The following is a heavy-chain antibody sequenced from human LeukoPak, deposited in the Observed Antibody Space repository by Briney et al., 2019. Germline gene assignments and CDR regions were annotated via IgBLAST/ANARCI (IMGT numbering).Heavy chain of an antibody. J-gene: IGHJ4*02. D-gene: IGHD3-3*01. CDR3: ASGKDTYYDFWSGYYTGYYFDY. Sequence: GGSLRLSCAASGFTFSSYWMSWVREAPGRGVEWVANIKQDGSEKYYVDSVKGRFTISRDNAKNSLYLQMNSLRAEDTAVYYCASGKDTYYDFWSGYYTGYYFDYWGQGTLVTVSS. CDR1: GFTFSSYW. CDR2: IKQDGSEK. V-gene: IGHV3-7*01.